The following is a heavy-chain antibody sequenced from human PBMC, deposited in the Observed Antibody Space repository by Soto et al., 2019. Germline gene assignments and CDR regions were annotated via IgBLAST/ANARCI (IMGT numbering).Heavy chain of an antibody. CDR2: INHSGST. Sequence: SETLSLTCAVYGGSFSGHYWSWIRQPPGKGLEWIGEINHSGSTTYNPSLKSRVAISVDTSKNQFSLKLNSVTAADTAVYYCARGPSRLLMGDSFAWGQGTLVTVSS. CDR3: ARGPSRLLMGDSFA. V-gene: IGHV4-34*01. D-gene: IGHD2-8*01. CDR1: GGSFSGHY. J-gene: IGHJ5*02.